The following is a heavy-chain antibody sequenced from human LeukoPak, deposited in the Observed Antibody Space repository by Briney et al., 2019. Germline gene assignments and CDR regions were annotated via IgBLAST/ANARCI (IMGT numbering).Heavy chain of an antibody. J-gene: IGHJ6*02. D-gene: IGHD1-26*01. CDR3: ARLIVGATRYYYGMDV. V-gene: IGHV4-4*07. CDR2: IYTSGST. CDR1: GGSISSYY. Sequence: SETLSLTCTVSGGSISSYYWSWIRQPAGKGLEWIGRIYTSGSTNYNPSLKSRVTMSVDTSKNQFSLKLSSVTAADTAVYYCARLIVGATRYYYGMDVWDQGTTVTVSS.